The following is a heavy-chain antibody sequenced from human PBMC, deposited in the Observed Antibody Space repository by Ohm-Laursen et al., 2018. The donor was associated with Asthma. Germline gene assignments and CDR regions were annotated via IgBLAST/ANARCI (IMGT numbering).Heavy chain of an antibody. V-gene: IGHV3-23*01. J-gene: IGHJ4*02. CDR2: SSGTGDNA. Sequence: SLRLSCSASRFIFSLSTVSWVRQAPGKGLEWVSSSSGTGDNAIFADSVKGRFTVSGDNSKNTLYLQMNSLRTDDTAIYYCAKLGSDNDYWGRGTLVTVSS. D-gene: IGHD1-26*01. CDR1: RFIFSLST. CDR3: AKLGSDNDY.